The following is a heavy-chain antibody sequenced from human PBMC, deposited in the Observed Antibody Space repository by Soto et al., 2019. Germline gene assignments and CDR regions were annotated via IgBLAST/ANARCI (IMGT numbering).Heavy chain of an antibody. CDR1: GGTFSSYA. CDR3: ARGGSGFLEWFFDY. D-gene: IGHD3-3*01. J-gene: IGHJ4*02. V-gene: IGHV1-69*13. CDR2: IIPIFGTA. Sequence: SVKFSCKASGGTFSSYAISWVRQAPGQGLEWMGGIIPIFGTANYARKFQGRVTITADESTSTAYMELSSLRSEDTAVYYCARGGSGFLEWFFDYWGQGTLVTVSS.